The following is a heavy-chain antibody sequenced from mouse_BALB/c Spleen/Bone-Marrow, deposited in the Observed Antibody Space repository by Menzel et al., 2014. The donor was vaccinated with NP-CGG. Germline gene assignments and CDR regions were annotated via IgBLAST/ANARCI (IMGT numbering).Heavy chain of an antibody. CDR2: IDPANGNT. CDR1: GFNIKDTY. Sequence: EVQLQQSGAELVKPGASVKLSCTASGFNIKDTYMHWVKQRPEQGLGWIGRIDPANGNTKYDPKFQGKATITADTSSNTAYLQLSSLTSEDTAVYYCGGYYRYGYYAMDYWGQGTSVTVSS. V-gene: IGHV14-3*02. D-gene: IGHD2-14*01. CDR3: GGYYRYGYYAMDY. J-gene: IGHJ4*01.